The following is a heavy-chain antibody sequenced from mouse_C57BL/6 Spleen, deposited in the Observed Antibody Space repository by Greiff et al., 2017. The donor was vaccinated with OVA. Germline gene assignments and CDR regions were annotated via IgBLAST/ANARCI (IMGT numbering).Heavy chain of an antibody. Sequence: QVQLQQSGAELVKPGASVKISCKASGYAFSSYWMNWVKQRPGKGLEWIGQIYPGDGDTNYNGKFKGKATLTADKSSSTAYMQLSSLTSEDSAVYFCAREGTNLGYFDYWGQGTTLTVSS. CDR3: AREGTNLGYFDY. J-gene: IGHJ2*01. D-gene: IGHD4-1*01. CDR1: GYAFSSYW. CDR2: IYPGDGDT. V-gene: IGHV1-80*01.